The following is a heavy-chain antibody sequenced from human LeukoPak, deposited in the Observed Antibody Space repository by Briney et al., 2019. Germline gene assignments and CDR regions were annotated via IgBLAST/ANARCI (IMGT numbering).Heavy chain of an antibody. J-gene: IGHJ5*02. CDR3: AREYCSSTSCYGWFDP. D-gene: IGHD2-2*01. V-gene: IGHV1-2*02. CDR2: INPNSGGT. CDR1: GYTFTGYY. Sequence: ASVKVSCKASGYTFTGYYMHWVRQAPGQGLEWMGWINPNSGGTNYAQKFQGRVTITRDTSISTAYMELSRLRSDDTAVYYCAREYCSSTSCYGWFDPWGQGTLVTVSS.